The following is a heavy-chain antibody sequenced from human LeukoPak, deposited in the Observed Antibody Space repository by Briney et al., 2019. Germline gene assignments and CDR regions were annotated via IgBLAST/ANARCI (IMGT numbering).Heavy chain of an antibody. V-gene: IGHV4-61*02. Sequence: SQTLSLTCTVSGGSISSGGYYWSWIRQPAGKGLEWIGRIYTSGNTNYNPSLKSRATISVDTSKNQFSLELSSVTAADTAVYYCAISSWIQLSTAVFDYWGQGTLVTVSS. D-gene: IGHD5-18*01. CDR1: GGSISSGGYY. J-gene: IGHJ4*02. CDR3: AISSWIQLSTAVFDY. CDR2: IYTSGNT.